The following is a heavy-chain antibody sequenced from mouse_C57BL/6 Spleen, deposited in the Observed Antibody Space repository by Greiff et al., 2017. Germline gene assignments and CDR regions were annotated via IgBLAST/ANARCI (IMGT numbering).Heavy chain of an antibody. V-gene: IGHV1-15*01. Sequence: VQLQQSGAELVRPGASVTLSCKASGYTFTDYEMHWVKQTPVHGLEWIGAIDPETGGTAYNQKFKGKAILTADKSSSTAYMELRSLTSEDSAVYYCTREGLLRSYYFDYWGQGTTLTVSS. D-gene: IGHD1-1*01. CDR2: IDPETGGT. CDR3: TREGLLRSYYFDY. CDR1: GYTFTDYE. J-gene: IGHJ2*01.